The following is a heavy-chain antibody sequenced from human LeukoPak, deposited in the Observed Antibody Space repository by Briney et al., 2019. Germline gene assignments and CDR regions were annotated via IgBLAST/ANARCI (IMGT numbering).Heavy chain of an antibody. Sequence: GGSLRLSCAASGFTFSSYSMNWVRQAPGKGLEWVSSISSSSSYIYYADSVKGRFTISRDNAKNSLYLQMNSLRAEDTAVYYCARVGRGYDILTGNSIEYYFDYWGQGTLVTVSS. V-gene: IGHV3-21*01. J-gene: IGHJ4*02. CDR2: ISSSSSYI. CDR3: ARVGRGYDILTGNSIEYYFDY. CDR1: GFTFSSYS. D-gene: IGHD3-9*01.